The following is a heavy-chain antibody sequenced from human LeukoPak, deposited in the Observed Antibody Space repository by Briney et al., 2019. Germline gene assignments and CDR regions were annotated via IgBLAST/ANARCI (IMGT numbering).Heavy chain of an antibody. J-gene: IGHJ6*03. CDR2: IYHSGST. D-gene: IGHD4-17*01. CDR1: GYSISSGYY. V-gene: IGHV4-38-2*02. CDR3: ARDGDYNYYYYYYMDV. Sequence: SETLSLTCAVSGYSISSGYYWGWIRQPPGKGLEWIASIYHSGSTYYNPSLKSRVTISVDMSKNQFSLKLSSVAAADTAVYYCARDGDYNYYYYYYMDVWGKGTTVTVSS.